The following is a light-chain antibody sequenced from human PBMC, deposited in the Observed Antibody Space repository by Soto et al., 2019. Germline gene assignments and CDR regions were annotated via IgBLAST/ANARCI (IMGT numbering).Light chain of an antibody. J-gene: IGKJ1*01. V-gene: IGKV3-20*01. CDR1: QSVSSNY. CDR3: QQYGSSPWT. Sequence: EIVLTQSPGTLSLSPGERATLSCRASQSVSSNYLAWYQQKPGQAPRPLIYGASSRATGIPDRFSGSGAGTDFTLTISRLESDDFAVYYCQQYGSSPWTFGQGTQVDIK. CDR2: GAS.